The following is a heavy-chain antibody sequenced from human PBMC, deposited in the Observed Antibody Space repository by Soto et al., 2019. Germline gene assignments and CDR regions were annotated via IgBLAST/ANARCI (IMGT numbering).Heavy chain of an antibody. D-gene: IGHD1-1*01. CDR1: EFTFSSYA. V-gene: IGHV3-23*01. Sequence: QAGGSLRLSCAASEFTFSSYAMSWVRQAPGKGLEWVSAISGSGGSTYYADSVKGRFTISRDNSKNTLYLQMNSLRAEDTAVYYCARENGFVFSYYYGMDVWGQGTTVTVSS. CDR3: ARENGFVFSYYYGMDV. J-gene: IGHJ6*02. CDR2: ISGSGGST.